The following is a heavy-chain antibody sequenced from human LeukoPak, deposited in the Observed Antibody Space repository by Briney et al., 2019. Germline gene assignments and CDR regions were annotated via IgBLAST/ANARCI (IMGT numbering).Heavy chain of an antibody. V-gene: IGHV4-61*08. CDR2: IYYSGST. CDR1: GGSISSGGYY. J-gene: IGHJ4*02. D-gene: IGHD5-18*01. CDR3: ARDQGYSYGHYFDY. Sequence: SETLSLTCTVSGGSISSGGYYWSWIRQHPGKGLEWIGYIYYSGSTYYNPSLKSRVTISVDTSKNQFSLKLNSVTAADTAFYYCARDQGYSYGHYFDYWGQGTLVTVSS.